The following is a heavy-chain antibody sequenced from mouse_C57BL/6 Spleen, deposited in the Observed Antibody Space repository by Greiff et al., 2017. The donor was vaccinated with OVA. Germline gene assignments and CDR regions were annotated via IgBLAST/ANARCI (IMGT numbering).Heavy chain of an antibody. CDR1: GYTFTSYW. CDR3: AWGNSNLAY. D-gene: IGHD2-5*01. Sequence: VQLQQPGAELVKPGASVKVSCKASGYTFTSYWMHWVKQRPGQGLEWIGEIDPSDSYTNYNQKFKGKATLTVDTSSSTAYMQLSSLTSEDSAVYYCAWGNSNLAYWGQGTLVTVSA. J-gene: IGHJ3*01. V-gene: IGHV1-59*01. CDR2: IDPSDSYT.